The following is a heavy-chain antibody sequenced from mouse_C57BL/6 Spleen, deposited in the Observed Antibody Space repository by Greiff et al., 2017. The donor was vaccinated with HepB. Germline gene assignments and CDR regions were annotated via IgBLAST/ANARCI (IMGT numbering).Heavy chain of an antibody. J-gene: IGHJ2*01. CDR1: GYTFTSYW. CDR3: AREREDYFDY. Sequence: VKLQQPGAELVRPGSSVKLSCKASGYTFTSYWMDWVKQRPGQGLEWIGNIYPSDSETHYNQKFKDKATLTVDKSSSTAYMQLSSLTSKDSAVYYCAREREDYFDYWGQGTTLTVSS. V-gene: IGHV1-61*01. CDR2: IYPSDSET.